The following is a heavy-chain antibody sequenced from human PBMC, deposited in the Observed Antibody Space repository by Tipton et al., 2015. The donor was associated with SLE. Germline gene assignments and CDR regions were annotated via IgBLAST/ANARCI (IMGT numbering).Heavy chain of an antibody. Sequence: TLSLTCAVYGGSFSGYYWSWIRQPPGKGLEWIGEINHSGSTNYNPSLKSRVTISVDTSKNQFSLKLSSVTAADTAVYYCARVRPPVSIFGVVKGTDYSYTDVWGKGTPVTVSS. CDR3: ARVRPPVSIFGVVKGTDYSYTDV. D-gene: IGHD3-3*01. V-gene: IGHV4-34*01. CDR2: INHSGST. J-gene: IGHJ6*03. CDR1: GGSFSGYY.